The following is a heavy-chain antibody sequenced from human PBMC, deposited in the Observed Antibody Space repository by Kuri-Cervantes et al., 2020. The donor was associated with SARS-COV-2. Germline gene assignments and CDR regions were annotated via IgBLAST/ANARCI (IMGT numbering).Heavy chain of an antibody. Sequence: SQTLSLTCAVSGYSISSGYYWSWIRQPPGKGLEWIGSIYYSGSTYYNPSLKSRVTISVDTSKNQFSLKLSSVTAADTAVYYCARDGSSGYYYKYYFDYWGQGTLVTVSS. J-gene: IGHJ4*02. D-gene: IGHD3-22*01. CDR1: GYSISSGYY. CDR2: IYYSGST. CDR3: ARDGSSGYYYKYYFDY. V-gene: IGHV4-38-2*02.